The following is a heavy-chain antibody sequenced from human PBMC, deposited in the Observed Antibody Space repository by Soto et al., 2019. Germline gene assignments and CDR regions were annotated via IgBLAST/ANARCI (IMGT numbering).Heavy chain of an antibody. V-gene: IGHV3-23*04. Sequence: EVQLVESGGGLVQPGGSLRLSCASSGFTFSSCSMNWVRQAPGKGLEWVSAISGSGGSTYYADSVKGRFTISRDNSKNTLYLQMNSLRAEDTAVYYCAKYPDHSSSWYSRSWFDPWGQGTLVTVSS. D-gene: IGHD6-13*01. J-gene: IGHJ5*02. CDR2: ISGSGGST. CDR1: GFTFSSCS. CDR3: AKYPDHSSSWYSRSWFDP.